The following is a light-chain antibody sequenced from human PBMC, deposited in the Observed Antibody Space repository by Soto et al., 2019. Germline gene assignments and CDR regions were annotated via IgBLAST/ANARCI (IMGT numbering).Light chain of an antibody. CDR1: SSDVGTYNY. CDR2: EVT. V-gene: IGLV2-8*01. J-gene: IGLJ3*02. CDR3: SSHAASGV. Sequence: QSALTQPPSASGSPGQSVTISCTGTSSDVGTYNYVSWYQHHPGKAPKLIIYEVTNRPSGVPDRFSGSKSGNTASLTGSGLQPEDEANYYCSSHAASGVFGGGTKLTVL.